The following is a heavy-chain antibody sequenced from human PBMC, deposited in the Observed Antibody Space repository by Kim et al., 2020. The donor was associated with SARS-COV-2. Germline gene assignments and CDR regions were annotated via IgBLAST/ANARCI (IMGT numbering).Heavy chain of an antibody. J-gene: IGHJ1*01. CDR1: GGSISPYY. V-gene: IGHV4-59*13. CDR2: IYHNGVT. Sequence: SETLSLTCTVSGGSISPYYWSWIRQPPGKGLEWIGSIYHNGVTTYSPSLESRVTMSVDTSKTQFSLKLKSVTTADAAVYFCARSSVGSGTFQHWCQGTLV. CDR3: ARSSVGSGTFQH. D-gene: IGHD3-3*01.